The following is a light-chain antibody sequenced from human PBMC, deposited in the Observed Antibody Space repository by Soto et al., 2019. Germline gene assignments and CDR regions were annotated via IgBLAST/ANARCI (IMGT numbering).Light chain of an antibody. Sequence: IVMPPSPLSLPVTPGEPASSSCRSSQSLLHSNGYNYLNWYLQKPGQSPQLLIYLGSNRASGVPDRFSGSGSGTDFTLTINRVEAEDVGLYFCAQGLATPFTFGGGTKVGIK. CDR2: LGS. CDR3: AQGLATPFT. V-gene: IGKV2-28*01. CDR1: QSLLHSNGYNY. J-gene: IGKJ4*01.